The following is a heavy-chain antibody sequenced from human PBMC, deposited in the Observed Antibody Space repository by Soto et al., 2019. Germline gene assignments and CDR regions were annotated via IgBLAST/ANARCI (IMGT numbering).Heavy chain of an antibody. Sequence: ASVKVSCKASGYTFTNYAMHWVRQAPGQRLEWMGLINVGNGNTKYSQKFQGRVTITRDSSANTALMELSSLRSEDTAVYYCARDMYYGSGSYNYFDYWGLGTLVTVSS. CDR2: INVGNGNT. J-gene: IGHJ4*02. CDR3: ARDMYYGSGSYNYFDY. V-gene: IGHV1-3*01. D-gene: IGHD3-10*01. CDR1: GYTFTNYA.